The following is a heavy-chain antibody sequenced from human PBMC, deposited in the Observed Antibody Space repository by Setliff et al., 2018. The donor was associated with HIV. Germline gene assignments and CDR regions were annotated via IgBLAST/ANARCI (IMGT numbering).Heavy chain of an antibody. CDR3: ARDRGRPDSFDI. D-gene: IGHD1-26*01. CDR2: NNWSGGST. Sequence: PGGSLRLSCAASGFTFSSYSMTWVRQAPGKGLEWVSGNNWSGGSTGYADSMKGRFTTSRDNARNSLFLQMNSLRAEDTALYFCARDRGRPDSFDIWGQGTMVTVSS. J-gene: IGHJ3*02. CDR1: GFTFSSYS. V-gene: IGHV3-20*04.